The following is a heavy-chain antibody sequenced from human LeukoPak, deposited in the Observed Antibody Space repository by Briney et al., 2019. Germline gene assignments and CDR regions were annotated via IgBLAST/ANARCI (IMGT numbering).Heavy chain of an antibody. J-gene: IGHJ6*03. Sequence: ASVKVSCKASGYTFTSYYMHWVRQAPGQGPEWMGIINPSGVRTSYAQKFQGRVTMTRDTSTSTVYMELSSLRSEDTAVYYCARDLSRRGLYSSSSDNYYMDVWGKGTTVTVSS. V-gene: IGHV1-46*01. CDR2: INPSGVRT. CDR3: ARDLSRRGLYSSSSDNYYMDV. D-gene: IGHD6-6*01. CDR1: GYTFTSYY.